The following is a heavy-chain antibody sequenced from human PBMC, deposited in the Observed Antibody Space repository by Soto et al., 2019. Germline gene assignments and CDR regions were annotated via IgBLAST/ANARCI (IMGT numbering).Heavy chain of an antibody. CDR1: GYTSTSYG. CDR3: AATYYYDSSLPPYFDY. D-gene: IGHD3-22*01. V-gene: IGHV1-18*01. CDR2: ISIYNGDT. J-gene: IGHJ4*02. Sequence: ASVKVSCKASGYTSTSYGISWVRQAPGQGLEWMGWISIYNGDTNYAQMLQGRVALTTDTSTSTAYVEVRSLRSDDTAVYYCAATYYYDSSLPPYFDYWGQGTPVTVSS.